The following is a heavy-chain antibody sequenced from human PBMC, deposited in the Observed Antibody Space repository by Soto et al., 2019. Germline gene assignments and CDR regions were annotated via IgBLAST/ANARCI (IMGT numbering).Heavy chain of an antibody. CDR2: IRTGISTI. Sequence: GGSLTLSCAASGFSLSSYEMRWLSQAPGEGLEWFSYIRTGISTIYYADYLKGRFTISRDNATNSLYLEMNRLRPEETAVYYCARVRAGAANGSSGMDVWGQGT. J-gene: IGHJ6*02. V-gene: IGHV3-48*03. CDR3: ARVRAGAANGSSGMDV. D-gene: IGHD1-26*01. CDR1: GFSLSSYE.